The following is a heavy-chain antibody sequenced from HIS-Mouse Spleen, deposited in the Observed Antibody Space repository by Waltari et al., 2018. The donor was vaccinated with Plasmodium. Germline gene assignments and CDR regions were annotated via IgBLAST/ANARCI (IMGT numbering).Heavy chain of an antibody. CDR1: GFSFGSYW. V-gene: IGHV3-7*01. Sequence: EVQLVVSGGGLVQPGGARGLSCAASGFSFGSYWMSWVRQAPGKGREWVANIKQDGSEKYYVDSVKGRFTISRDNAKNSLYLQMNSLRAEDTAVYYCASSWYWYFDLWGRGTLVTVSS. CDR2: IKQDGSEK. CDR3: ASSWYWYFDL. J-gene: IGHJ2*01. D-gene: IGHD6-13*01.